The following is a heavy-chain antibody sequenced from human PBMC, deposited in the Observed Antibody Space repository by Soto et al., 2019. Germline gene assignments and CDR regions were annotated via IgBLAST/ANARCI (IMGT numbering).Heavy chain of an antibody. J-gene: IGHJ3*02. CDR1: GVSITSNNW. D-gene: IGHD5-18*01. Sequence: SATLSLTCAVSGVSITSNNWWSWVRQPPGKGLEWIGEIYHSGSTNYNPSLKSRVTISVDKSKNQFSLKLSSVTAADTAVYYCAREPTDTAVGAFDIWGQGTMVT. V-gene: IGHV4-4*02. CDR3: AREPTDTAVGAFDI. CDR2: IYHSGST.